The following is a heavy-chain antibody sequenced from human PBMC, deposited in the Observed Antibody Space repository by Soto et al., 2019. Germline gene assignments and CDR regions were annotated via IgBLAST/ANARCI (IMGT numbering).Heavy chain of an antibody. J-gene: IGHJ5*02. V-gene: IGHV3-33*01. CDR2: LWLDGSNQ. CDR3: ASSGLVGFGEVFPVFDP. D-gene: IGHD3-10*01. CDR1: GFTFNRYG. Sequence: VQLVESGGGAVPPGRALRLSCAASGFTFNRYGVHWVRQAPGKGLEWVALLWLDGSNQYYADSARGRFTISRDNSKKTVYLHMNSLRVDDTAFYYCASSGLVGFGEVFPVFDPWGQGTLVTVSS.